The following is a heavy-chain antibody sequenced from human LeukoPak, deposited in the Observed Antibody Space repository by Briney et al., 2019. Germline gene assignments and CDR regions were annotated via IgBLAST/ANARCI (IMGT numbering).Heavy chain of an antibody. Sequence: SETLSLTCTVSGGSICSYYWSWIPQPAGKGLEGTARIYTSGSTNYNPSLTSRVTISVDTSKIQFSLELSVVTATDTAVYSCAREGLHYDILTGYSSDYYVDYWGQGTLVTVSS. CDR2: IYTSGST. V-gene: IGHV4-4*07. D-gene: IGHD3-9*01. CDR1: GGSICSYY. CDR3: AREGLHYDILTGYSSDYYVDY. J-gene: IGHJ4*02.